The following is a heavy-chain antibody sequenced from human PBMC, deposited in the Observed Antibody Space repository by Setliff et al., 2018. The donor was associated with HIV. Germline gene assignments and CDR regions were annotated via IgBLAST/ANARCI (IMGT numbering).Heavy chain of an antibody. CDR1: GFSVSNND. CDR3: ARVRLYNTALDY. V-gene: IGHV3-66*02. J-gene: IGHJ4*02. Sequence: PGGSLRLSCAASGFSVSNNDMSWVRQAPGKGLEWVSVIYSGGSTYHADSVKGRFTLSRDTSKNTLFLQMNSLRPEDAAVYYCARVRLYNTALDYWGQGTLVTVSS. D-gene: IGHD3-3*01. CDR2: IYSGGST.